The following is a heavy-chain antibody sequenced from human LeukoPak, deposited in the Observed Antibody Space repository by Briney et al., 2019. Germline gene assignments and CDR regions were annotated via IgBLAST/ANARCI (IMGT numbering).Heavy chain of an antibody. Sequence: GGSLSLSCAASGFTFSSYCRTWVRQPPGKGLEWVAFIRYDGSNNYYADSVKGRFTISRDNSKNTLYLQMNSLRAEDMAGYYCAKDSRRYYGSGSYYNVWGQGTLVTVSS. CDR3: AKDSRRYYGSGSYYNV. D-gene: IGHD3-10*01. J-gene: IGHJ4*02. V-gene: IGHV3-30*02. CDR1: GFTFSSYC. CDR2: IRYDGSNN.